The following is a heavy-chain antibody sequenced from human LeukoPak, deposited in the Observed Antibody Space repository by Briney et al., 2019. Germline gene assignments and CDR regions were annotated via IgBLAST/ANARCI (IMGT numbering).Heavy chain of an antibody. J-gene: IGHJ5*02. CDR3: ARVPQASNRIFDP. V-gene: IGHV1-2*06. CDR2: INPNSGGT. D-gene: IGHD4-11*01. Sequence: GASVKVSCKASAYTFTGYYMHWVRHAPGQGLEWMGRINPNSGGTNYAQKFQGRVTMTRDTSISTAYMELSRMRSDDTAVYSCARVPQASNRIFDPWGQGNLVTVSS. CDR1: AYTFTGYY.